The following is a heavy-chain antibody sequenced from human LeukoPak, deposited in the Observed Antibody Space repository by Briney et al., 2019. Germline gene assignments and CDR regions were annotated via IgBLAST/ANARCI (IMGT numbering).Heavy chain of an antibody. CDR1: GFTFDDYA. D-gene: IGHD6-6*01. V-gene: IGHV3-43*02. J-gene: IGHJ4*02. Sequence: PGGSLRLSCAASGFTFDDYAMHWVRQAPGKGLEWVSLIGGDGGHTYYADSVKGRFTISRDNRRNSLFLQMNSLGPEDTALYYCAKDTLYSSSSLDYWGQGTLVTASS. CDR3: AKDTLYSSSSLDY. CDR2: IGGDGGHT.